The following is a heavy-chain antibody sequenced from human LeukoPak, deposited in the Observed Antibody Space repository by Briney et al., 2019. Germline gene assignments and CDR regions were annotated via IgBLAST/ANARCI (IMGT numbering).Heavy chain of an antibody. CDR2: IKRDGSEK. CDR1: GFTFTDYW. J-gene: IGHJ4*02. V-gene: IGHV3-7*01. D-gene: IGHD6-13*01. CDR3: ARGRGSWYGVYFDY. Sequence: PGGSLRLSCAASGFTFTDYWMSWVRQAPGKGLEWVANIKRDGSEKYYVDSVKGRFTISRDNAKNSLYQQLNSLRTEDTAVYYCARGRGSWYGVYFDYWGQGTLVTVSS.